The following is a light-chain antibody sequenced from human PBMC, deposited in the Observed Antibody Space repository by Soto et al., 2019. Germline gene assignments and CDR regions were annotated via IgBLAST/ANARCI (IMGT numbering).Light chain of an antibody. V-gene: IGLV2-8*01. J-gene: IGLJ1*01. CDR2: DVS. CDR1: SSDVGGYNY. Sequence: QSVLTQPASVSGSPGQSITISCTGTSSDVGGYNYVSWYQQHPGKAPKLMIYDVSKRPSGVPDRFSGSKSGNTASLTVSGLQAEDEADYYCSSYAGSNILYVFGTGTKVTVL. CDR3: SSYAGSNILYV.